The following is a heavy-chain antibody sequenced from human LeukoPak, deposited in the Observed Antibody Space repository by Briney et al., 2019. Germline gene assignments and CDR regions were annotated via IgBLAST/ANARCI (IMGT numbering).Heavy chain of an antibody. CDR1: GFTFSAYN. D-gene: IGHD5-12*01. J-gene: IGHJ4*02. CDR3: ARAPGYRSFLDY. Sequence: PGGSLRLSCAASGFTFSAYNMNWVRQAPGKGLEWVSFISSGSSYIYYADSVKGRFTISRDNAKNSLYLQMNSLRAEDMAVYYCARAPGYRSFLDYWGQGTLVTVSS. V-gene: IGHV3-21*06. CDR2: ISSGSSYI.